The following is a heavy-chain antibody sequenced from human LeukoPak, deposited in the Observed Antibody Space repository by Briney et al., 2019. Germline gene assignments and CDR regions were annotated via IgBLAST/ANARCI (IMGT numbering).Heavy chain of an antibody. J-gene: IGHJ4*02. CDR1: GYTFNRYG. Sequence: ASVKVSCKASGYTFNRYGMNWVRQAPGQGLEWMRWINTNTGNPTYAQGFTGRFVFSLDTSVSTAYLQINSLKAEDTAVYYCARDSISGSYVHYDNWGQGTLVTVSS. D-gene: IGHD1-26*01. CDR3: ARDSISGSYVHYDN. V-gene: IGHV7-4-1*02. CDR2: INTNTGNP.